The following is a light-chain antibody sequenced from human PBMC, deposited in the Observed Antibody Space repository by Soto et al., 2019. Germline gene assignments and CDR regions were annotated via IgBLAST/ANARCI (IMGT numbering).Light chain of an antibody. V-gene: IGKV3-20*01. CDR3: QQFGSTSWT. CDR2: GAS. CDR1: QSVSSSS. Sequence: PGERATLSCRASQSVSSSSLAWYQQRPGQAPRLLIYGASSRATGIPDRFSGSGSGTDFTLTISRLEPEDFAVYYCQQFGSTSWTFGQGTKVEIK. J-gene: IGKJ1*01.